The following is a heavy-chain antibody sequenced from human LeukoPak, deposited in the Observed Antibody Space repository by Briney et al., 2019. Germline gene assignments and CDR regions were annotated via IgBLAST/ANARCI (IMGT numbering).Heavy chain of an antibody. CDR1: GFTFSSYS. CDR2: ISSSSSYI. CDR3: ARSPAAANYYLDV. J-gene: IGHJ6*03. V-gene: IGHV3-21*01. D-gene: IGHD6-13*01. Sequence: GGSLRLSCAASGFTFSSYSMNWVRQAPGKGLEWVSSISSSSSYIYYADSVKGRFTISRDNAKNSLSLQMNSLRAEDTAVYYCARSPAAANYYLDVWGKGTTVTISS.